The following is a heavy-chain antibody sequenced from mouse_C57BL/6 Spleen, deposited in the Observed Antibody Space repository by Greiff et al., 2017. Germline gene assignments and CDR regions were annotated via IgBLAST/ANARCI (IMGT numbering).Heavy chain of an antibody. V-gene: IGHV5-6*01. J-gene: IGHJ4*01. CDR2: ISSGGSYN. Sequence: EVQGVESGGDLVKPGGSLKLSCAASGFTFSSYGMSWVRQTPDKRLEWVATISSGGSYNYYPDSVKGRFTISRDNAKNTLYLQMSSLKSEDTAMYYCERRKLGPIRYAMDYWGQGTSVTVSS. CDR3: ERRKLGPIRYAMDY. CDR1: GFTFSSYG. D-gene: IGHD4-1*01.